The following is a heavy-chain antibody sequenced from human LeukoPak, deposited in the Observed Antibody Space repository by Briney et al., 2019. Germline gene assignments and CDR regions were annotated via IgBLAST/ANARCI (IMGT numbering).Heavy chain of an antibody. V-gene: IGHV3-53*01. D-gene: IGHD3-10*01. CDR3: ARGNFGTNDY. CDR1: GFTFSSHW. CDR2: IYSGGST. J-gene: IGHJ4*02. Sequence: GGSLRLSCAASGFTFSSHWMSWVRQAPGEGLEWVSVIYSGGSTYYADSVKGRFTISRDNSKNTLYLQMNSLRAEDTAGYYCARGNFGTNDYWGQGTLVTVSS.